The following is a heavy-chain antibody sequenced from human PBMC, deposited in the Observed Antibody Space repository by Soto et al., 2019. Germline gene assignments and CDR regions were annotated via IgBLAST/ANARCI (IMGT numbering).Heavy chain of an antibody. CDR2: IIPIFGTS. CDR1: GGTFSSYA. Sequence: QVQLVQSGAEVKKPGSSVKVSCKASGGTFSSYAISWVRQAPGQGLEWMGGIIPIFGTSNYAKKFQGRVTITADEATSTAYIELSRLRSEDTVVDYCASITIFGVGYGMDVWGQGTTVTVSS. V-gene: IGHV1-69*12. D-gene: IGHD3-3*01. CDR3: ASITIFGVGYGMDV. J-gene: IGHJ6*02.